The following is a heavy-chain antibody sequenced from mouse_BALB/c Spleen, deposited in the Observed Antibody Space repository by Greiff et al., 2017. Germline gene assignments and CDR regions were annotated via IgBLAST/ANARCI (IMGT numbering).Heavy chain of an antibody. CDR2: ISSGGSYT. V-gene: IGHV5-6-4*01. CDR1: GFTFSSYT. D-gene: IGHD1-1*01. Sequence: EVQVVESGGGLVKPGGSLKLSCAASGFTFSSYTMSWVRQTPEKRLEWVATISSGGSYTYYPDSVKGRFTISRDNAKNTLYLQMSSLKSEDTAMYYCTRDYYGSSGAMDYWGQGTSVTVSS. CDR3: TRDYYGSSGAMDY. J-gene: IGHJ4*01.